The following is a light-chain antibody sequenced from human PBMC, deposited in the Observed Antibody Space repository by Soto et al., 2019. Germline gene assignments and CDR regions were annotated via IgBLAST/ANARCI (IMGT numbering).Light chain of an antibody. J-gene: IGKJ1*01. V-gene: IGKV3-15*01. Sequence: EIVMTQSPATLSVSPGEGATLSCRASQSVSSNLAWYQQKPGQAPCLIIYVTSTRATGVPDRISGSASGTAFNLTISSLQCEDFAVYSCQQYKTCCPTFGKGTKVDIK. CDR2: VTS. CDR3: QQYKTCCPT. CDR1: QSVSSN.